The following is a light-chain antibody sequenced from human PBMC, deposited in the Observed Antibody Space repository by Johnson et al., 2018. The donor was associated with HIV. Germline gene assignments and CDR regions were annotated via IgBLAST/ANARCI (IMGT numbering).Light chain of an antibody. J-gene: IGLJ1*01. Sequence: QSVSTQPPSVSAAPGQEVTISCSGSSSNIGNNYVSWYQVLPGTAPKLLIYKNNERPSGIPDRFSGSKSGTSATLGITGLQTGDEADYYCGTWDSSLSAYVFGTGTKVTVL. CDR2: KNN. V-gene: IGLV1-51*02. CDR1: SSNIGNNY. CDR3: GTWDSSLSAYV.